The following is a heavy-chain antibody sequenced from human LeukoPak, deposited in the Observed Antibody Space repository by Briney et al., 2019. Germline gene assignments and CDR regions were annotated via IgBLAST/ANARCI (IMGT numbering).Heavy chain of an antibody. CDR2: ISGSGGST. CDR1: GFTFSSYA. D-gene: IGHD2-15*01. V-gene: IGHV3-23*01. CDR3: ARGICSGGGCYSSRLAFDI. J-gene: IGHJ3*02. Sequence: PPGGSLRLSCAASGFTFSSYAMSWVRQAPGKGLEWVSAISGSGGSTYYADSVKGRFTISRDNSKNTLYLQMNSLRDEDTAVYYCARGICSGGGCYSSRLAFDIWGQGTMVTVSS.